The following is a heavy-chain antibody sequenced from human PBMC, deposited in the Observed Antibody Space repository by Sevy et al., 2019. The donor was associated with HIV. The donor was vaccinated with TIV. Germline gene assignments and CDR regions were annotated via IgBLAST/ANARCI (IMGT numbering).Heavy chain of an antibody. Sequence: GGSLRLSCAASGFTFSSYWMHWVRQAPGKGLVWVSRINSDGSSTSYADSVKGRFTISRDKAKNTLYLQMNSLRAEDTAVYYCARDGNFLDYYYGMDVWGQGTTVTVSS. D-gene: IGHD1-26*01. V-gene: IGHV3-74*01. CDR1: GFTFSSYW. CDR2: INSDGSST. CDR3: ARDGNFLDYYYGMDV. J-gene: IGHJ6*02.